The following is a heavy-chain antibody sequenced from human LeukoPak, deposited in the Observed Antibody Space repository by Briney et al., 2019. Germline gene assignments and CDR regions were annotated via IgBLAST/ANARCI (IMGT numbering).Heavy chain of an antibody. Sequence: SETLSLTCTVSGGSISSYYWSWIRQPPGKGLEWIGYIYYSGSTNYNPSLKSRVTISVDTSKNQFSLKLSSVAAADTAVYYCARTYYYGSGSYYAYYYYYYMDVWGKGTTVTISS. CDR3: ARTYYYGSGSYYAYYYYYYMDV. D-gene: IGHD3-10*01. J-gene: IGHJ6*03. V-gene: IGHV4-59*01. CDR2: IYYSGST. CDR1: GGSISSYY.